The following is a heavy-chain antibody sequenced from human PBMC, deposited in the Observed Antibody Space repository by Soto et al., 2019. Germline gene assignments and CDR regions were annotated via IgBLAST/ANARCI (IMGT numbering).Heavy chain of an antibody. CDR1: GFTFSSYG. CDR2: ISYDGSNK. Sequence: LRLSCAASGFTFSSYGMHWVRQAPGKGLEWVAVISYDGSNKYYADSVKGRFTISRDNSKNTLYLQMNSLRAEDTAVYYCAKDVEWGDYRGNSDPFDYWGQGTLATVSS. J-gene: IGHJ4*02. V-gene: IGHV3-30*18. CDR3: AKDVEWGDYRGNSDPFDY. D-gene: IGHD1-26*01.